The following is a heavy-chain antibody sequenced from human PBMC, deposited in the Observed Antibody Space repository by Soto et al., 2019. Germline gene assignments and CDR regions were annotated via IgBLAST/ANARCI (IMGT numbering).Heavy chain of an antibody. D-gene: IGHD3-3*01. J-gene: IGHJ3*02. CDR1: GFTFSSYW. CDR2: INSDGSST. CDR3: ARARYDFWSGYSDAFDI. Sequence: HPGGSLRLSCAASGFTFSSYWMHWVRQAPGKGLVWVSRINSDGSSTSHADSVKGRLTISRDNGKNTLYLQMNSLRVEDTAVYYCARARYDFWSGYSDAFDIWGQGTMVTVSS. V-gene: IGHV3-74*01.